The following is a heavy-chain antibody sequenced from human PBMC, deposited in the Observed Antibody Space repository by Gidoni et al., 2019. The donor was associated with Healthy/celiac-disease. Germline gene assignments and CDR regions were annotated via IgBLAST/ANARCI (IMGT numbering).Heavy chain of an antibody. Sequence: QVQLVESGGGVVQPGRSLRLSCAASGFSFSSYGMHWVRQAPGKGLAWVAVISYDGSNKYYADSVKGRFTISRDNSKNTLYLQMNSLRAEDTAVYYCAKTGAIFGVVIPPYYFDYWGQGTLVTVSS. CDR2: ISYDGSNK. CDR1: GFSFSSYG. J-gene: IGHJ4*02. V-gene: IGHV3-30*18. CDR3: AKTGAIFGVVIPPYYFDY. D-gene: IGHD3-3*01.